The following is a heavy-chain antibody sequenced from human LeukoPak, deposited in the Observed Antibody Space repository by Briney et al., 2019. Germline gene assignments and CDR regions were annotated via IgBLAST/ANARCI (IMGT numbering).Heavy chain of an antibody. V-gene: IGHV1-69*02. CDR2: IIPILGIA. D-gene: IGHD6-6*01. CDR3: ARIAARHPYYFDY. CDR1: GGTFSSYT. Sequence: SVKVSCKASGGTFSSYTISWVRQAPGQGLEWMGRIIPILGIANYAQKFQGRVTITAEKPTSTAYMELSSLRSDDTAVYYCARIAARHPYYFDYWGQGTLVTVSS. J-gene: IGHJ4*02.